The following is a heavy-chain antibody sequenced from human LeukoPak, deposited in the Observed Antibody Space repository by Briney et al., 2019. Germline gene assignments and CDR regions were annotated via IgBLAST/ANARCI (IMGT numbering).Heavy chain of an antibody. D-gene: IGHD6-19*01. J-gene: IGHJ3*02. Sequence: SATLSLTCTVTGGSISSDHWSWIRQPPGKGLEWIGYIYYSGSTNYNPSLKSRVTISVDTSKNQFSLKLASVTVADTAVYYCARERAGGWADFDIWGQGTMVTVSS. CDR1: GGSISSDH. CDR3: ARERAGGWADFDI. CDR2: IYYSGST. V-gene: IGHV4-59*01.